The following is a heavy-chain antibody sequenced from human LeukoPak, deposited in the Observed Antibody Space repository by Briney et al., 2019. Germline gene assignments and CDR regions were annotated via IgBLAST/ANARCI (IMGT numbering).Heavy chain of an antibody. CDR2: IYTSGST. CDR1: GGSISSYY. CDR3: ARQIAAPGNYYYYMDV. D-gene: IGHD6-13*01. V-gene: IGHV4-4*09. J-gene: IGHJ6*03. Sequence: SETLSLTCTVSGGSISSYYWSWIRQPPGKGLEWIGYIYTSGSTDYNPSLKSRVTISVDTSKNQFSLKLTSVTAADTAMYYCARQIAAPGNYYYYMDVWGKGTTVTVSS.